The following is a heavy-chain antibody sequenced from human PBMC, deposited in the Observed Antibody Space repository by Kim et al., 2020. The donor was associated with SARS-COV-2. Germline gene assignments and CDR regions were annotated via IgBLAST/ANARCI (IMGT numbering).Heavy chain of an antibody. CDR2: ISGSGGST. J-gene: IGHJ4*02. CDR1: GFTFSSYA. D-gene: IGHD3-3*01. CDR3: AKGGTGITIFGVVILEDYFDY. V-gene: IGHV3-23*01. Sequence: GGSLRLSCEASGFTFSSYAMSWVRQAPGKGLEWVSAISGSGGSTYYADSVKGRFTISRDNSKNTLYLQMNSLRAEDTAVYYCAKGGTGITIFGVVILEDYFDYWGQGTLVTVSS.